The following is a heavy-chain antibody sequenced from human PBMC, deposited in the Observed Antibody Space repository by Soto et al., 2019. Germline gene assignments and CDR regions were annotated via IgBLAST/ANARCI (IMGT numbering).Heavy chain of an antibody. CDR1: GLPVAGSY. Sequence: GGSLRLSCVASGLPVAGSYMAWVRQTPGKGLEWASVIYNDGTTYYSQSVEGRFTISRDTSKNTLYLQMDRLRDEDTAVYYCVRPLPSGQTHARDVWGQGTTVTVSS. D-gene: IGHD3-10*01. CDR3: VRPLPSGQTHARDV. V-gene: IGHV3-53*01. J-gene: IGHJ6*02. CDR2: IYNDGTT.